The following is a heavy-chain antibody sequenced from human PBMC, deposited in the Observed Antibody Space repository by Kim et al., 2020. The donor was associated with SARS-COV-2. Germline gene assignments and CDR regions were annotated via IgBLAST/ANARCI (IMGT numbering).Heavy chain of an antibody. Sequence: DTRYSPSFQGQVTISADKSISTAYLQWSSLKASDTAMYYCARRASSGPDYWGQGTLVTVSS. V-gene: IGHV5-51*01. J-gene: IGHJ4*02. CDR2: DT. CDR3: ARRASSGPDY. D-gene: IGHD6-19*01.